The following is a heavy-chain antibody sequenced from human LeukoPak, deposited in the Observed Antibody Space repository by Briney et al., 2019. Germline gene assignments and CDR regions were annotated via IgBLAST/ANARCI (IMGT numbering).Heavy chain of an antibody. CDR2: IYYSGST. J-gene: IGHJ4*02. V-gene: IGHV4-39*01. D-gene: IGHD5-18*01. Sequence: SETLSLTCTVSGGSISSSSYYWGWIRQPPGQGLEWIGSIYYSGSTYYNPSLKSRVTISVDTSKNQFSLKLSSVTAADTAVYYCARHHHGYSYGPTFDYWGQGTLVTVSS. CDR3: ARHHHGYSYGPTFDY. CDR1: GGSISSSSYY.